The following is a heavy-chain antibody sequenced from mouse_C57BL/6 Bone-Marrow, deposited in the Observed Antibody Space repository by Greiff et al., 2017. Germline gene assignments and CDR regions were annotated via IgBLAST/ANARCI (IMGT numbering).Heavy chain of an antibody. V-gene: IGHV5-17*01. J-gene: IGHJ4*01. CDR2: ISSGSSTI. CDR3: ARSVLYSMDY. Sequence: DVMLVESGGGLVKPGGSLKLSCAASGFTFSDYGMHWVRQAPEQGLEWVAYISSGSSTIYYADTVKGRFTISRDNAKNTLFLQTTSLRSEDTAMYYCARSVLYSMDYWGQGTSVTVSS. CDR1: GFTFSDYG.